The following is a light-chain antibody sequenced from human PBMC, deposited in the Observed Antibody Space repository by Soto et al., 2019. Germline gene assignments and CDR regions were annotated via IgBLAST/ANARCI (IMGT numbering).Light chain of an antibody. V-gene: IGKV3-20*01. CDR2: GAS. CDR3: QHYVERSPIT. J-gene: IGKJ5*01. CDR1: QSVSSR. Sequence: EIVMTQSPGTLPLLPGERATLSCRASQSVSSRLAWYQQKPGQAPRLLISGASSRATGIPGRFSGSGSGTDFTLTISRLEPEDFALYYCQHYVERSPITFGQGTRLEIK.